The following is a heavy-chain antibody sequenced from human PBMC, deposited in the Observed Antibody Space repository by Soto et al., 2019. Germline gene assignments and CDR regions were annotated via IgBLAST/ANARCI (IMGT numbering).Heavy chain of an antibody. D-gene: IGHD1-26*01. CDR1: GYTFTGYY. J-gene: IGHJ6*02. CDR2: INPNSGDT. V-gene: IGHV1-2*02. Sequence: QVQLVQSGTEVKRPGDSVKVSCKASGYTFTGYYVHWVRQAPGQGLEWMGWINPNSGDTYLAQRFQGRGTQSRDTSIGTAYMELRGLESDDTAEYYCAKGGAIVAAGTRVYLYNAMDVWGQGTTVTVSS. CDR3: AKGGAIVAAGTRVYLYNAMDV.